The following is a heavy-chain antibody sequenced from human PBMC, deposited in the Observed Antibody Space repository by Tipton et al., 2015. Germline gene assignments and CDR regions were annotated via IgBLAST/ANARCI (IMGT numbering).Heavy chain of an antibody. CDR3: ARDSSSLYTGTYFFAD. V-gene: IGHV4-59*01. CDR2: IFHSGTT. D-gene: IGHD1-26*01. J-gene: IGHJ4*02. Sequence: TLSLTCTVFGGSISSDYWTWIRQPPGRGLEWIGNIFHSGTTNYNPSLRSRVTISIDTSNNQFSLRLTSVTAADTAVYYCARDSSSLYTGTYFFADWGRGTLVTVSS. CDR1: GGSISSDY.